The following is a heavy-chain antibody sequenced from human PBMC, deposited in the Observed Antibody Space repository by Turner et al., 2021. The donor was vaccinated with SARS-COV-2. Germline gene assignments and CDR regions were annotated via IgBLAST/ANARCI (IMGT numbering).Heavy chain of an antibody. Sequence: QLQLQESGPGLVKPSEPLSLTCTVSGGSISSSTYYWGWIRQPPGKGLEWIGSIYYSGSTYYNPSLKSRVTISVDTSKNQFSLKLSSVTAADTAVYYCARDGGDPPRYFQHWGQGTLVTVSS. V-gene: IGHV4-39*02. D-gene: IGHD2-21*02. CDR2: IYYSGST. J-gene: IGHJ1*01. CDR3: ARDGGDPPRYFQH. CDR1: GGSISSSTYY.